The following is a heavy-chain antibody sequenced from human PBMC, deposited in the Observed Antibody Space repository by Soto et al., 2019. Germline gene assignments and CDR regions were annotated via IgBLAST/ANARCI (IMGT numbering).Heavy chain of an antibody. CDR1: GGSISSYY. D-gene: IGHD6-19*01. V-gene: IGHV4-59*01. CDR3: AREESSGSYDAFDI. Sequence: SETLSLTCTVSGGSISSYYWSWIRQPPGKGLEWIGYIYYSGSTNYNPSLKSRVTISVDTSKNQFSLKLSSVTAADTAVYYCAREESSGSYDAFDIWGQGTMVTVSS. CDR2: IYYSGST. J-gene: IGHJ3*02.